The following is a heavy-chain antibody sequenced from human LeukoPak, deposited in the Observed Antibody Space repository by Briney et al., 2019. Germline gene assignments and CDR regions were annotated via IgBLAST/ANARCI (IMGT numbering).Heavy chain of an antibody. CDR1: GFSISSYE. J-gene: IGHJ5*02. D-gene: IGHD2-21*02. CDR3: ARDRTGVYCGGDCYLGGFDP. V-gene: IGHV3-48*03. CDR2: ISSSGSTI. Sequence: GGSLRLSCAASGFSISSYEMNWVRQAPGKGLEWVSHISSSGSTIWYADSVKGRFTISRDNAKNSLYLQMNSLRAEDTAVYYCARDRTGVYCGGDCYLGGFDPWGQGTLVTVSS.